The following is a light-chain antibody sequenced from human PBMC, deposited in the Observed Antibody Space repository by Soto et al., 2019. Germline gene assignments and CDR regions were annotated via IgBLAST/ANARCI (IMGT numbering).Light chain of an antibody. CDR3: ATWDDSLNGLYV. J-gene: IGLJ1*01. V-gene: IGLV1-44*01. CDR2: NNN. Sequence: QSLLTQPPSASGTPGQRVTISCSGSNSNVGRNGVNWYQQLPGMAPKLLVYNNNQRPSGVPDRFSGSKSGTSASLAIGGLQSEDEADYYCATWDDSLNGLYVFGPGTKLTVL. CDR1: NSNVGRNG.